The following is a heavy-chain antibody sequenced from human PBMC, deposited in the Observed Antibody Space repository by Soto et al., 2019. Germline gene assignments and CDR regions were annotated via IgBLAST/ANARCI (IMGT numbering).Heavy chain of an antibody. D-gene: IGHD2-2*01. Sequence: PGESLKISCKGSGYSFTSYWISWVRQMPGKGLEWMGRIDPSDSYTNYSPSFQGHVTISADKSISTAYLQWSSLKASDTAMYYCASGSPKCSSTSCYGEYYGMDVWGQGTTVTVSS. CDR3: ASGSPKCSSTSCYGEYYGMDV. V-gene: IGHV5-10-1*01. CDR2: IDPSDSYT. CDR1: GYSFTSYW. J-gene: IGHJ6*02.